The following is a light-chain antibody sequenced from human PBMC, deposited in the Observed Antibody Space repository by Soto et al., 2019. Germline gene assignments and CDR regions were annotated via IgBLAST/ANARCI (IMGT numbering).Light chain of an antibody. CDR2: AAL. V-gene: IGKV1-39*01. CDR1: QNIKSY. Sequence: DIQMTQSPSSLSASVGDRVTITCRASQNIKSYLNWYQQKPGKAPMLLIYAALHLQSGVPSRFSASGYATDFTLTINTLQPEDFATYYCQQTHTTPTTFGQGTKVDIK. CDR3: QQTHTTPTT. J-gene: IGKJ2*01.